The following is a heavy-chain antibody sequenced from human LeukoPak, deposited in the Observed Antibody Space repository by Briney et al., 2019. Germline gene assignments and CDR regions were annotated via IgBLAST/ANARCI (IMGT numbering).Heavy chain of an antibody. Sequence: GGSLRLSCAASGFTFSSYWMHWVRQTPGKGLVWVSRINSDGSSTSYADSVKGRFTISRDNAKNTVYLQMNSLRAEDTAIYYCVRDSDVHCSGGSCTNFDYWGQGTLVTVSS. J-gene: IGHJ4*02. CDR2: INSDGSST. CDR1: GFTFSSYW. CDR3: VRDSDVHCSGGSCTNFDY. D-gene: IGHD2-15*01. V-gene: IGHV3-74*01.